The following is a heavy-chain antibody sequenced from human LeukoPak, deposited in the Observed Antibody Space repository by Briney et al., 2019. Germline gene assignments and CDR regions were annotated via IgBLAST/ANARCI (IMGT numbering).Heavy chain of an antibody. Sequence: PETLSLTCTVSGGSISSHYWSWIRQPPGKGLEWIGYIYYSGSTNYNPSLKSRVTISVDTSKNQFSLKLSSVPAADTAVYYCARVEVAAAGIWGYYYYYYIDVWGKGTTVTVSS. D-gene: IGHD6-13*01. J-gene: IGHJ6*03. CDR1: GGSISSHY. CDR3: ARVEVAAAGIWGYYYYYYIDV. CDR2: IYYSGST. V-gene: IGHV4-59*11.